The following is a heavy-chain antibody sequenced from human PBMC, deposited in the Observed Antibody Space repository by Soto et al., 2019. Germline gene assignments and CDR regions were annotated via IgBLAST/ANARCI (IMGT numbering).Heavy chain of an antibody. Sequence: SETLSLTCTVSGGSISSDTYFWSWIRQHPGKDLEWIGYIDYIGRAYYNPSLKSRATTSVDTSKNQFSLRLSSVTVADTATYYCAREVKSAAASDAFGICGQGTVVTVSS. CDR2: IDYIGRA. J-gene: IGHJ3*02. CDR3: AREVKSAAASDAFGI. CDR1: GGSISSDTYF. D-gene: IGHD2-15*01. V-gene: IGHV4-31*03.